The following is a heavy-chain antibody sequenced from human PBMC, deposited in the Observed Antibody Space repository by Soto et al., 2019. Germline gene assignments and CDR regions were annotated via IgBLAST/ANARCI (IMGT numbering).Heavy chain of an antibody. J-gene: IGHJ6*02. CDR1: GFTFSSYS. V-gene: IGHV3-21*01. Sequence: PGGSLRLSCAASGFTFSSYSMNWVRQAPGKGLEWVSSISSSSSYKYYAESVKGQFTISRDNAKNSLYLQMNSLRAEDTAVYYCARDLKAALAAAGIYGGRAYGMDVWGQGTTVTVSS. CDR3: ARDLKAALAAAGIYGGRAYGMDV. D-gene: IGHD6-13*01. CDR2: ISSSSSYK.